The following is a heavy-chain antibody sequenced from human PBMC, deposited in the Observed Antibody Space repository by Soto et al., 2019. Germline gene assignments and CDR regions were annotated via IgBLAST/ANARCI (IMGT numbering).Heavy chain of an antibody. V-gene: IGHV3-7*01. CDR1: GFTFGSYW. D-gene: IGHD6-6*01. J-gene: IGHJ6*02. Sequence: GGSLRLSCAASGFTFGSYWMSWVRQAPGKGLEWLATIKWDASEKKYVDSVKGRFTMSRDNSKNTLYLQMNSLRAEDTAVYYCAKVGQYSSCMDVWGQGTTVTVSS. CDR3: AKVGQYSSCMDV. CDR2: IKWDASEK.